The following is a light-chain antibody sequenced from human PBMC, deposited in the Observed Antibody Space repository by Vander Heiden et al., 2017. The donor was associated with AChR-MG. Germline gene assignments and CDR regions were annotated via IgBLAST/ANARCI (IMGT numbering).Light chain of an antibody. CDR3: AAWDDSLHAYV. J-gene: IGLJ1*01. V-gene: IGLV1-44*01. CDR2: GKN. CDR1: RSNIGSNV. Sequence: QSVLPQPPSASGPPGERITIPCSGPRSNIGSNVVSWYQQVPGTAPKLLIYGKNERPSGVPDRLSGSKSGTSASLAISGLQSEDEAEYYCAAWDDSLHAYVFGTGTRVTVL.